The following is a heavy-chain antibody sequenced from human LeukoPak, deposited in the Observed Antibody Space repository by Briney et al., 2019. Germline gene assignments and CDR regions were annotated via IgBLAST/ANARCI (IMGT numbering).Heavy chain of an antibody. CDR3: AKVGDTTGGALDF. Sequence: GGSLRLSCAASGFTFSSYGMHWVRQAPGKGLEWVAVIWYGGTDQYYADSVKGRFTISRDNSKNTLYLQMNSLRADDTAVFYCAKVGDTTGGALDFWGQGTLVTVSS. J-gene: IGHJ4*02. D-gene: IGHD1-26*01. V-gene: IGHV3-30*02. CDR1: GFTFSSYG. CDR2: IWYGGTDQ.